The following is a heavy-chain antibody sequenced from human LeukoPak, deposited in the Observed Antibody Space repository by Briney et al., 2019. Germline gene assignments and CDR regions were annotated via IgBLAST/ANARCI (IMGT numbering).Heavy chain of an antibody. J-gene: IGHJ5*02. CDR1: GFTFDDYG. Sequence: GGSLRLSCAASGFTFDDYGMSWVRQAPGKGLKWVSGINWNGGSIGCADSVKGRFTISRDNAKNTLYLQMNSLRAEDTAIYYCARAVTYFYGSVTYDWFDPWGQGTLVTVSS. CDR2: INWNGGSI. V-gene: IGHV3-20*04. CDR3: ARAVTYFYGSVTYDWFDP. D-gene: IGHD3-10*01.